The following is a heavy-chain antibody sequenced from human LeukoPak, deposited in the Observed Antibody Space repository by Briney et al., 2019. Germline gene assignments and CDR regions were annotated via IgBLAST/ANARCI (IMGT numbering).Heavy chain of an antibody. J-gene: IGHJ4*02. D-gene: IGHD2-2*01. CDR2: ISYDGSNK. CDR3: ARPSCEHQLLCPFDY. Sequence: PGRSLRLSCAASGFTFGSYAMHWVRQAPGKGLEWVAVISYDGSNKYYADSVKGRFTISRDNSKNTLYLQMNSLRAEDTAVYYCARPSCEHQLLCPFDYWGQGTLVTVSS. V-gene: IGHV3-30-3*01. CDR1: GFTFGSYA.